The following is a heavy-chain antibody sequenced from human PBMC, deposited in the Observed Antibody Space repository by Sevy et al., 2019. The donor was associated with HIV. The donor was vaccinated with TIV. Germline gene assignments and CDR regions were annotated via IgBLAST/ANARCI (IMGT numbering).Heavy chain of an antibody. J-gene: IGHJ4*02. CDR3: GRIVLWDK. Sequence: GGSLRLSCAASGFTFVNYAIIWVRQSPGKGLEWISTISNRGTTHYADSVKGRFTISRDNSDNTVSLQMNSLRVDDTAVYYCGRIVLWDKWGQGTLVTVSS. CDR2: ISNRGTT. CDR1: GFTFVNYA. D-gene: IGHD2-8*02. V-gene: IGHV3-23*01.